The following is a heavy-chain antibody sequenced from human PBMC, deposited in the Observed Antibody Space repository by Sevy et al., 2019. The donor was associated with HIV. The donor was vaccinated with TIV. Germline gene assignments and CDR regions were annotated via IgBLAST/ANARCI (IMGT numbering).Heavy chain of an antibody. CDR1: GFTFGDFA. D-gene: IGHD1-26*01. Sequence: GGSLRLSCTTSGFTFGDFAMNWVRQAPGKGLEWVAFLKSKRPDGTLNHAASVKGRFTISRDDSKGIAYLQMNDLKSEDTGVYYCTRSKGAQSIFDYWGQRALVTVSS. J-gene: IGHJ4*02. CDR2: LKSKRPDGTL. V-gene: IGHV3-49*04. CDR3: TRSKGAQSIFDY.